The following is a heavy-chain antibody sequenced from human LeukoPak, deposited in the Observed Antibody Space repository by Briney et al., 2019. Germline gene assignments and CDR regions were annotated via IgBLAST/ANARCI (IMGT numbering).Heavy chain of an antibody. Sequence: PSETLSLTCTVSGYSISSGYYWGWIRQPPGKGLEWIGSISHRGSTYYNPSLKSRVTISVDTSKNQFSLKLSSVTAADTAVYYCAREADCSSTSCYTNAFDIWGQGTMVTVSS. CDR1: GYSISSGYY. CDR2: ISHRGST. V-gene: IGHV4-38-2*02. J-gene: IGHJ3*02. D-gene: IGHD2-2*02. CDR3: AREADCSSTSCYTNAFDI.